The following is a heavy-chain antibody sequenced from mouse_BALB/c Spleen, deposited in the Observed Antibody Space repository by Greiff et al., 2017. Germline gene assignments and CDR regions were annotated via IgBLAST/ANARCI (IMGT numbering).Heavy chain of an antibody. D-gene: IGHD2-2*01. CDR2: IYPGDGDT. CDR3: ARLGLYYGSFDY. V-gene: IGHV1-80*01. CDR1: GYAFSSYW. J-gene: IGHJ2*01. Sequence: VQLQQSGAELVRPGSSVKISCKASGYAFSSYWMNWVKQRPGQGLEWIGQIYPGDGDTNYNGKFKGKATLTADKSSSTAYMQLSSLTSEDSAVYFCARLGLYYGSFDYWGQGTTLTVSS.